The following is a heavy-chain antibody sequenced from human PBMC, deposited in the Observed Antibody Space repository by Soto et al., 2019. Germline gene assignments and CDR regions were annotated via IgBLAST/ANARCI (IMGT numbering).Heavy chain of an antibody. V-gene: IGHV4-59*01. CDR1: GGSISSYY. J-gene: IGHJ4*01. D-gene: IGHD3-3*01. CDR2: IYYSGST. CDR3: AREWREYYDFWSGQAYYFDY. Sequence: SETLSLTCTVSGGSISSYYWSWIRQPPGKGLEWIGYIYYSGSTNYNPSLKSRVTISVDTSKNQFSLKLSSVTAADTAVYYCAREWREYYDFWSGQAYYFDYWGHGTLVTVSS.